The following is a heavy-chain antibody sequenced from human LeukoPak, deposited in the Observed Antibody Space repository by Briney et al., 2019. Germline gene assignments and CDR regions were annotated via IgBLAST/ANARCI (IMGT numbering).Heavy chain of an antibody. CDR3: ARHESDHHYDFWSGPHYYYYMDV. J-gene: IGHJ6*03. Sequence: PSETLSPTCTVSGGSISSSSYYWGWIRQPPGKGLEWIGSIYYSGSTYYNPSLKSRVTISVDTSKNQFSLKLSSVTAADTAVYYCARHESDHHYDFWSGPHYYYYMDVWGKGTTVTVSS. D-gene: IGHD3-3*01. V-gene: IGHV4-39*01. CDR1: GGSISSSSYY. CDR2: IYYSGST.